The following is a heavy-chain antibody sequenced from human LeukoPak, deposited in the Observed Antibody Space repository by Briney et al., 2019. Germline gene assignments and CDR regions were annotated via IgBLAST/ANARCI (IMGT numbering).Heavy chain of an antibody. CDR3: AHIVVVPAANSYAFDI. J-gene: IGHJ3*02. D-gene: IGHD2-2*01. CDR2: ISGSGGST. V-gene: IGHV3-23*01. CDR1: GFTFSAYA. Sequence: PGGSLRLSCAASGFTFSAYAMTWVRQAPGKGLEWVSAISGSGGSTYYADSLKGRFTISRDSSKNTLYLQMNSLRAEDTAVYYCAHIVVVPAANSYAFDIWGQGTMVTVSS.